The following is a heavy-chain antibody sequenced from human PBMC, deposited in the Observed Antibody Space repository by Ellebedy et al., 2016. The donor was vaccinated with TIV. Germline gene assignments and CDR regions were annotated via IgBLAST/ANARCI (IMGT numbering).Heavy chain of an antibody. Sequence: SLKISCSASGSTFEDNAIHWVRQAPGKGLEWVSGFFWRTSIVDYADSVKGRFTFYRANAKNSLYLQMNSLRPEDTALYYCVEDGGPGGAEHWGQGTLVTVSS. J-gene: IGHJ4*02. D-gene: IGHD1-14*01. CDR2: FFWRTSIV. CDR1: GSTFEDNA. CDR3: VEDGGPGGAEH. V-gene: IGHV3-9*01.